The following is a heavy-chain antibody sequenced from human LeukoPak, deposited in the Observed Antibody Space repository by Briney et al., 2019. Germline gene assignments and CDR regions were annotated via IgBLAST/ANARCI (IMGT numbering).Heavy chain of an antibody. CDR3: AKDAQRGFDYSNSLEY. CDR2: IWSDGNEK. D-gene: IGHD4-11*01. Sequence: GGSLRLSCAASGFTYNHYGMHWVRQAPGKGLEWVAVIWSDGNEKYYADAVKGRFTVSRDASRNTLYLQMNSLRGEDTAVYYCAKDAQRGFDYSNSLEYWGQGTLVTVSS. V-gene: IGHV3-33*03. J-gene: IGHJ4*02. CDR1: GFTYNHYG.